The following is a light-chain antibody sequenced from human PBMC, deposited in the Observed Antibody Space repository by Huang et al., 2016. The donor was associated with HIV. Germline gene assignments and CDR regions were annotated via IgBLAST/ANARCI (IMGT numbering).Light chain of an antibody. CDR2: GAS. V-gene: IGKV3-15*01. J-gene: IGKJ4*01. CDR3: QQYNNWPPLT. Sequence: EVVITQSPAILSVSPGERATLSCRASQNVNTDLAWYKHNPGQAHRLLIYGASTRATCIPARFSGNGSETEFTLTISSLQSEDFAIYYCQQYNNWPPLTFGGGTKVEIK. CDR1: QNVNTD.